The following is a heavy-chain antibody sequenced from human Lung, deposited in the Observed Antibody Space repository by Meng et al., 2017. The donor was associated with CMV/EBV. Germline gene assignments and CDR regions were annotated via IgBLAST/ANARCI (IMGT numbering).Heavy chain of an antibody. J-gene: IGHJ4*02. D-gene: IGHD2/OR15-2a*01. CDR3: ARDNSATRYFEY. CDR2: SRNKASSYTT. Sequence: GGSLRLXCTASGFTFGDHYMDWVRQAPGKGLEWVARSRNKASSYTTEYAASVRGRFTISRDESGNSLDLQMTSLKTEDTAVYYCARDNSATRYFEYWGQGIXVNGAS. V-gene: IGHV3-72*01. CDR1: GFTFGDHY.